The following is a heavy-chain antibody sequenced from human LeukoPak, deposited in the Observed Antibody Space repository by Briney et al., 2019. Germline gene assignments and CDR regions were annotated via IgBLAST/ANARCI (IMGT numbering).Heavy chain of an antibody. CDR2: IKSETEGGTT. V-gene: IGHV3-15*01. D-gene: IGHD1-26*01. CDR1: GFTFSNAW. J-gene: IGHJ4*02. CDR3: TTGILGMNFPWRDY. Sequence: GGSLRLSCAASGFTFSNAWMSWVRQAPGKGLEWVGRIKSETEGGTTDYAAPVKGRFSISRDDSKNTLYLQMTGLKTEDTAVYYCTTGILGMNFPWRDYWGQGTLVTVSS.